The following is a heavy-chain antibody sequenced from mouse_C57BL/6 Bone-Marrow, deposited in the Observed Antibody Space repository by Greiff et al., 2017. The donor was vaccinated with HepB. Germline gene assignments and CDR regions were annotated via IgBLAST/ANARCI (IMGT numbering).Heavy chain of an antibody. CDR1: GYTFTSYG. CDR3: ARPPRGAY. J-gene: IGHJ3*01. V-gene: IGHV1-81*01. CDR2: IYPRSGNT. Sequence: VQGVESGAELARPGASVKLSCKASGYTFTSYGISWVKQRTGQGLEWIGEIYPRSGNTYYNEKFKGKATLTADKSSSTAYMELRSLTSEDSAVYFCARPPRGAYWGQGTLVTVSA.